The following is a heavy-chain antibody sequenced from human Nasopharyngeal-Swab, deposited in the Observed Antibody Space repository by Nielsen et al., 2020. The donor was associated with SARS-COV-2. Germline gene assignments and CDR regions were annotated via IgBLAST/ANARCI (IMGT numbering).Heavy chain of an antibody. Sequence: GESLKISCKTSGYDFACYWIAWVRQKPGQGLEWMGIIYPDHSGTKYSPSFRGQVTFSVDKSISTAYLQWSNLEASDTAMYYCARNMGYFHTSIWLDPWGQGTLVTVSS. D-gene: IGHD2/OR15-2a*01. CDR2: IYPDHSGT. J-gene: IGHJ5*02. CDR1: GYDFACYW. V-gene: IGHV5-51*01. CDR3: ARNMGYFHTSIWLDP.